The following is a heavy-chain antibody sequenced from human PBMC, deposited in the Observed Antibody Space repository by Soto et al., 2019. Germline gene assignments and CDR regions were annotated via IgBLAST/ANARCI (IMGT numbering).Heavy chain of an antibody. CDR3: ARPRYVSGSFPYFFNY. Sequence: GGSLRLSCAASGFTFSSYAMSWVRQAPGKGLEWVSAVRGSGGSTYYADSVKGRFTISRDNSKNTLYLQMNSLRAEDTALYYCARPRYVSGSFPYFFNYWAQGTLVTVSS. D-gene: IGHD3-10*01. V-gene: IGHV3-23*01. CDR1: GFTFSSYA. CDR2: VRGSGGST. J-gene: IGHJ4*02.